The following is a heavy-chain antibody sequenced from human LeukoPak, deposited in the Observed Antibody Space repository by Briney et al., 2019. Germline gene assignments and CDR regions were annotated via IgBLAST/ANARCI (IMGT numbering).Heavy chain of an antibody. CDR1: GYTFIGYY. D-gene: IGHD2-21*02. CDR3: ARDRRYCGGDCSADY. V-gene: IGHV1-2*02. Sequence: ASVKVSCKASGYTFIGYYMHWVRQAPGQGLEWMGWINPNSGGTNYAQKFQGRVTMTRDTSISTAYMELSRLRSDDTAVYYCARDRRYCGGDCSADYWGQGTLVTVSS. J-gene: IGHJ4*02. CDR2: INPNSGGT.